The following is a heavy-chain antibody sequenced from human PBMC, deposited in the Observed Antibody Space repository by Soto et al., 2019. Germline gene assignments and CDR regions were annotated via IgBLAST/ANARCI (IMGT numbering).Heavy chain of an antibody. J-gene: IGHJ4*02. CDR3: ARDDYGGNFDY. CDR2: IKHDGSEK. D-gene: IGHD4-17*01. Sequence: PGGSLRLSCAASGFTFSSYWMSWVRQAPGKGLEWVAKIKHDGSEKYYVDSVKGRFTISRDNAKNSLYLQMNSLRAEDTAVYYCARDDYGGNFDYWGQGTLVTVSS. V-gene: IGHV3-7*05. CDR1: GFTFSSYW.